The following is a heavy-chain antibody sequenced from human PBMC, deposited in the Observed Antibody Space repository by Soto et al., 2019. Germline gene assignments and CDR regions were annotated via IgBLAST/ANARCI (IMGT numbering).Heavy chain of an antibody. Sequence: QVQLVQSGAEVKKPGASVKASCKTSGYTFTNYYMHWVQQAPGQGLERMALINPSGGGPTYAQKVHSIVTMTRDPSTSAVYMDLSSLRSEDTAVYYCAWPADEMGWYYFDYWGQGTLVTVSS. J-gene: IGHJ4*02. D-gene: IGHD2-2*01. CDR1: GYTFTNYY. CDR3: AWPADEMGWYYFDY. CDR2: INPSGGGP. V-gene: IGHV1-46*01.